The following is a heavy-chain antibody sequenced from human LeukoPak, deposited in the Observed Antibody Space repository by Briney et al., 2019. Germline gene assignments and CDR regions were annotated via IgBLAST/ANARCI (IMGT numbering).Heavy chain of an antibody. CDR1: GGSISSYY. Sequence: SDTLSLTCTVSGGSISSYYWSWIRQPPGKGLEWIGYIYYSGSTNYNPSLKSRVTISVDTSRNQFSLRLNSVTAADTAVYYCASTKVWLAFDYWGQGTLVTVSP. D-gene: IGHD6-19*01. CDR2: IYYSGST. V-gene: IGHV4-59*01. J-gene: IGHJ4*02. CDR3: ASTKVWLAFDY.